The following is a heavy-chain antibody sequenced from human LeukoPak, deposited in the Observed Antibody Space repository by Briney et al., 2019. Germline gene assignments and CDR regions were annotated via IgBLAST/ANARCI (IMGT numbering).Heavy chain of an antibody. D-gene: IGHD4-11*01. Sequence: GGPLRLSCATSGFTFSHYGMHWVRQAPGKGLEWVAVIWSDGTDKYYGDSVKGRFTISRDNSKSTVYLQMNSLRVEDTAVYYCAKDAQRGFDFSNSLESWGQGTLVTVSS. J-gene: IGHJ4*02. V-gene: IGHV3-33*06. CDR2: IWSDGTDK. CDR3: AKDAQRGFDFSNSLES. CDR1: GFTFSHYG.